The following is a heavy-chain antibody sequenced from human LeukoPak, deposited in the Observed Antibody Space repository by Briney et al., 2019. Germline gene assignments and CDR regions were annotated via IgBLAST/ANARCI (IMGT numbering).Heavy chain of an antibody. V-gene: IGHV3-23*01. CDR1: GFTFSSYA. CDR3: AKDCPYYYDSSGYYIACSGVSDY. CDR2: ISGSGGST. J-gene: IGHJ4*02. Sequence: PGGSLRLSCAASGFTFSSYAMSWVRQAPGKGLEWVSAISGSGGSTYYADSVKGRFTISRDNSKNTLYLQMNSLRAEDTAVYYCAKDCPYYYDSSGYYIACSGVSDYWGQGTLVTVSS. D-gene: IGHD3-22*01.